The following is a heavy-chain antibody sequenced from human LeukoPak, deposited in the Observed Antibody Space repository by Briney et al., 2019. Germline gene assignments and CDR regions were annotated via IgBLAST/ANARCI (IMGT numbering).Heavy chain of an antibody. V-gene: IGHV3-23*01. J-gene: IGHJ4*02. CDR1: GFTFSDYS. CDR2: ISPAGDST. CDR3: ARRLVTAGITDFFDS. D-gene: IGHD2-2*01. Sequence: PGGSLRLSCTASGFTFSDYSMSWVRQAPGAGLEWVSAISPAGDSTTDADLGKGRVTISRGNSKSTLYLKMNGLTAEETALYYCARRLVTAGITDFFDSWGQGTLVSVSS.